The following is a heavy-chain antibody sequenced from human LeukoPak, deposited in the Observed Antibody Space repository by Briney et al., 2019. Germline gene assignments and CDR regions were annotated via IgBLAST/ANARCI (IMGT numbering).Heavy chain of an antibody. CDR2: IYHRGNT. Sequence: SETLSLTCTVSGESIRSGYYWGWIRQPPGKGLEWIGSIYHRGNTFYNPSLESRVPISVDTSKNQFSLRVHSVTAADSAMYYCATLPDYWGQGTLVTVSS. V-gene: IGHV4-38-2*02. J-gene: IGHJ4*02. CDR3: ATLPDY. CDR1: GESIRSGYY.